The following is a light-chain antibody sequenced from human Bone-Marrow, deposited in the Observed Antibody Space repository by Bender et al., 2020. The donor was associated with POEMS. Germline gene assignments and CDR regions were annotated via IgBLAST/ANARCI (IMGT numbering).Light chain of an antibody. J-gene: IGLJ2*01. CDR3: AAWGDRLNGVV. Sequence: QSVLTQPPSASGTPGQSVIISCSGTDSNFGGNNVHWYQHLPGTAPRLVVYSNYQRPSGVTDRLSGSKSGSSASLAIGGLQSGDGADYYCAAWGDRLNGVVFGGGTKLSVL. CDR2: SNY. CDR1: DSNFGGNN. V-gene: IGLV1-44*01.